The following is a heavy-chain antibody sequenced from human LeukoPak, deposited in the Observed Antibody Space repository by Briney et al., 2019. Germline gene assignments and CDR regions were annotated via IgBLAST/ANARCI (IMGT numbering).Heavy chain of an antibody. CDR1: GFTFTTYW. D-gene: IGHD3-10*01. J-gene: IGHJ3*01. Sequence: GGSLRLSCAASGFTFTTYWMNWVRQAPGKGLEWVANINQDGSEKYYVDSVKGRFSISRDNAKDSVYLQMNSLRAEDTALYYCARGFGGANAFDVWGQGTMVTVSS. CDR2: INQDGSEK. V-gene: IGHV3-7*01. CDR3: ARGFGGANAFDV.